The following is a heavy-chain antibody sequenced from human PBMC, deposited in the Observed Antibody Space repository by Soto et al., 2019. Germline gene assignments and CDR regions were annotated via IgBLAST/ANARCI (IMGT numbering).Heavy chain of an antibody. J-gene: IGHJ4*02. CDR2: IYYSGST. CDR3: ASEANGSGWYFDF. V-gene: IGHV4-39*07. D-gene: IGHD6-19*01. Sequence: SETLSLTCTVSGGSISSSSYYWGWIRQPPGKGLEWIGSIYYSGSTYYNPSLKSRVTISVDTSKNQFSLKLSSVTAADTAVYYCASEANGSGWYFDFWGQGTPVTVSS. CDR1: GGSISSSSYY.